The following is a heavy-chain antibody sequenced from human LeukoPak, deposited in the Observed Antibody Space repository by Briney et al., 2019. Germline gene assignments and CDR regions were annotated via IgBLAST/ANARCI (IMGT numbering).Heavy chain of an antibody. V-gene: IGHV4-59*01. J-gene: IGHJ3*02. D-gene: IGHD3-16*02. Sequence: SETLSLTCTVSGGSISSYYWSWIRQPPGKGLEWIGYIYYSGSTNYNPSLKSRVTISVDTSKNQFSLKLSSVTAADTAVYYCARGGYRDAFDIWGQGTMVTVSS. CDR3: ARGGYRDAFDI. CDR1: GGSISSYY. CDR2: IYYSGST.